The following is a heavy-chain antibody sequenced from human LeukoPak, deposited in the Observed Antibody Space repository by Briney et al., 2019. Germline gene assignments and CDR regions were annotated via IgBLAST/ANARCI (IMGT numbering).Heavy chain of an antibody. CDR2: ISSSSSYI. CDR1: GFTFSSYS. D-gene: IGHD2/OR15-2a*01. V-gene: IGHV3-21*01. J-gene: IGHJ6*02. CDR3: ARDRLLVSFAPNGMAV. Sequence: GGSLRLSCAASGFTFSSYSMNWVRQAPGKGLEWVSSISSSSSYIYYADSVKGRFTIARDNAKNSLYLQMNSLRDEDTAVYYCARDRLLVSFAPNGMAVWRQGPGVTVSS.